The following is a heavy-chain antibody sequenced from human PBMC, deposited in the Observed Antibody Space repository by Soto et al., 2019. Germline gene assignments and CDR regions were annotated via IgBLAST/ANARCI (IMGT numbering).Heavy chain of an antibody. CDR2: ISGTGAST. V-gene: IGHV3-23*01. CDR1: GFTFSNYA. CDR3: AKSEGMGATRPIDY. D-gene: IGHD1-26*01. Sequence: GGSLRLSCAASGFTFSNYAINWVRQAPGKGLEWVSSISGTGASTYYADSVKGRFTISRDSSKNTLYLQMSSLRVEDTAVYYCAKSEGMGATRPIDYWGQGALVTVSS. J-gene: IGHJ4*02.